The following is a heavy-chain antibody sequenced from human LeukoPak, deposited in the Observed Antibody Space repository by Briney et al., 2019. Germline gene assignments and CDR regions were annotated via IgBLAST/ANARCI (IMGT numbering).Heavy chain of an antibody. J-gene: IGHJ4*02. Sequence: SETLSLTCSVSGVSISSYYWSWIRQPPGKGLEWIGYIYYSGSTNYNPSLKSRVTISVDTSKNQFSLKLSSVTAADTAVYYCAREGSGSSKVRWGQGTLVTVSS. CDR1: GVSISSYY. CDR3: AREGSGSSKVR. V-gene: IGHV4-59*01. D-gene: IGHD3-10*01. CDR2: IYYSGST.